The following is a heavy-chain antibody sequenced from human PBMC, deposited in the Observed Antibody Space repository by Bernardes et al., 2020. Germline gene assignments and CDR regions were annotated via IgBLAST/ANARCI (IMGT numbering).Heavy chain of an antibody. D-gene: IGHD6-6*01. CDR3: ARIYSTSSFDFDY. V-gene: IGHV3-7*01. Sequence: GSLRLSCAASGFTFSTFWMTWVRQAPGKGLEWVANINQDGSETFYVDSVKGRFTISRDNAKNSLFMEMNTLRAEDTAVYYCARIYSTSSFDFDYWGQGTLVTVSS. CDR1: GFTFSTFW. CDR2: INQDGSET. J-gene: IGHJ4*02.